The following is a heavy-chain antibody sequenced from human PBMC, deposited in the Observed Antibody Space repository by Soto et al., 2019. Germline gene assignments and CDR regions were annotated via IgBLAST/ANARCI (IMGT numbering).Heavy chain of an antibody. J-gene: IGHJ4*02. Sequence: EVHLVESGGDLVQPGGSLRLSCAASGITFSSHAMNWVRQAPGKGLEWVASIRATSDTYYADSVKGRFIISRDNPKDSLFLQKNCLRAEDKSVYYCLDGENIWSEGTMVTVSS. CDR3: LDGENI. D-gene: IGHD3-10*01. V-gene: IGHV3-48*01. CDR1: GITFSSHA. CDR2: IRATSDT.